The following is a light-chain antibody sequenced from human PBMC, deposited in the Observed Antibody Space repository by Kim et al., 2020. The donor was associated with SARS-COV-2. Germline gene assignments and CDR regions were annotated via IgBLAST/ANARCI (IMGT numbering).Light chain of an antibody. J-gene: IGKJ4*01. CDR1: QCISTH. V-gene: IGKV1-8*01. Sequence: GDTVTITGRASQCISTHLAWYQQNPGKAPKLLIQAASTLLSGVPSRFSGSVSGTDFSLSITDLQSEHSATYYCQQYDNFPLTFGGGTKVDIK. CDR2: AAS. CDR3: QQYDNFPLT.